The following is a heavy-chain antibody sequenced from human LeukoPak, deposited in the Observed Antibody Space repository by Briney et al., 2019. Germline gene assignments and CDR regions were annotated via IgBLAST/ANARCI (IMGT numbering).Heavy chain of an antibody. V-gene: IGHV3-11*01. CDR3: ARDGASYCTNGVCYDYYYGMDV. CDR1: GFTFSDYY. CDR2: ISSSGSTI. J-gene: IGHJ6*02. Sequence: GGSLRLSCAASGFTFSDYYMSWLRQAPGKGLEWVSYISSSGSTIYYADSVKGRFTISRDNAKNSLYLQMNSLRVEDTAVYYCARDGASYCTNGVCYDYYYGMDVWGQGTTVTVSS. D-gene: IGHD2-8*01.